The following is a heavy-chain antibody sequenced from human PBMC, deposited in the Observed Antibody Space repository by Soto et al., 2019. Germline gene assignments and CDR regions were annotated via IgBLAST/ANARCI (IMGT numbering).Heavy chain of an antibody. J-gene: IGHJ5*02. Sequence: SETLSLTCAVYGESFSGHYWSWIRQPPGKGLEWIGYIYHSGSTYYNPSLKSRVTISVDRSKNQFSLKLSSVTAADTAVYYCARVPDRWGQGTLVTVSS. V-gene: IGHV4-30-2*01. CDR3: ARVPDR. CDR2: IYHSGST. D-gene: IGHD2-2*01. CDR1: GESFSGHY.